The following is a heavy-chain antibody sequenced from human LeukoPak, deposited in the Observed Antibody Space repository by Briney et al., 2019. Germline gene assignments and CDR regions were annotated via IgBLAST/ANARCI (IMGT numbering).Heavy chain of an antibody. CDR1: GYSISSGYF. CDR2: IYQRATV. Sequence: SETLSLTCNVSGYSISSGYFWGWVRQAPGKGLEWIGSIYQRATVHYNPSLKSRVTISLDTTKNHFSLNLRSMEASDTAVYYCARAFCVGECFVLHIFFDTWGQGTLVTVSS. J-gene: IGHJ4*02. CDR3: ARAFCVGECFVLHIFFDT. V-gene: IGHV4-38-2*02. D-gene: IGHD2-21*01.